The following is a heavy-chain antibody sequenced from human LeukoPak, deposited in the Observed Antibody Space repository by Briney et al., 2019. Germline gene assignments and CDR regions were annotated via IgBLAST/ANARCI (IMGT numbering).Heavy chain of an antibody. J-gene: IGHJ4*02. CDR3: ASFLGVVVTANPHFDY. CDR2: INPNSGGT. D-gene: IGHD2-21*02. Sequence: ASVKVSCKASGYTFTGYYMHWVRQAPGQGLEWMGWINPNSGGTNYAQKFQGRVTMTRDTSISTAYMELSRLRSDDTAVYYCASFLGVVVTANPHFDYWGQGTLVTVPS. V-gene: IGHV1-2*02. CDR1: GYTFTGYY.